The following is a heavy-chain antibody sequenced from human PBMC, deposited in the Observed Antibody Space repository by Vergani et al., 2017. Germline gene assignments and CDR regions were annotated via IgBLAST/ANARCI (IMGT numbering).Heavy chain of an antibody. CDR3: ASRHGVVVAATVGY. V-gene: IGHV1-69*06. CDR2: IIPIFGTA. CDR1: GGTFSSYA. J-gene: IGHJ4*02. Sequence: QVQLVQSGAEVKKPGSSVKVSCEASGGTFSSYAISWVRQAPGQGLEWMGGIIPIFGTANYAQKFQGRVTITADKSTSTAYMELSSLRSEDTAVYYCASRHGVVVAATVGYWGQGTLVTVSS. D-gene: IGHD2-15*01.